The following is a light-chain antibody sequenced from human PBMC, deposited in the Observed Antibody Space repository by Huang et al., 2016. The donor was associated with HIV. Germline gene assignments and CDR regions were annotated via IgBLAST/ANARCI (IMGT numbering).Light chain of an antibody. CDR2: GAS. CDR1: DSISSN. V-gene: IGKV3-15*01. CDR3: QQYNNWPMYT. Sequence: ETVMTQSPATLSVSPGERATLSCRASDSISSNLAWYQQRPGQAPRRLIYGASTRATGSPARFSGNGSGTEFTLTISSLQSEDFAVYYCQQYNNWPMYTFGQGTKLEIK. J-gene: IGKJ2*01.